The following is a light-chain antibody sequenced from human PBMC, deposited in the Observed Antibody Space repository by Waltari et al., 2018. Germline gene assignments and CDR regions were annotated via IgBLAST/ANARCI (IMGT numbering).Light chain of an antibody. CDR3: QVWDSSSDHVV. Sequence: SYVLTQPPSVSVAPGQTARITCRGNNIGSKSVHWYQQKPGQAPVLVVYDDSDRPPGIPERFSGSNSGNTATLTISRVEAGDEADYYCQVWDSSSDHVVFGGGTKLTVL. J-gene: IGLJ2*01. CDR2: DDS. CDR1: NIGSKS. V-gene: IGLV3-21*02.